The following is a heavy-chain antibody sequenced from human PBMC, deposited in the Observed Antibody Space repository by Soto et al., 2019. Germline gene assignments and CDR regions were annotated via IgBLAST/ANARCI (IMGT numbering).Heavy chain of an antibody. CDR3: ARGRGPYSGYVYWDY. D-gene: IGHD5-12*01. Sequence: SETLSLTCTVSGGSISSGDYYWNWIRQHPGKGLEWIGYIYYSGSTYYNPSLRRRVVISVDTSESQFSLKLSSVTDADTAVYYCARGRGPYSGYVYWDYWGQGALVTVSS. CDR1: GGSISSGDYY. J-gene: IGHJ4*02. CDR2: IYYSGST. V-gene: IGHV4-31*03.